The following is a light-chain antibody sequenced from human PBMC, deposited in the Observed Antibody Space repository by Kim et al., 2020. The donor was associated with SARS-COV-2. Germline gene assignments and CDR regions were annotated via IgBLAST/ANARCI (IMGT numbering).Light chain of an antibody. Sequence: ALGQTVRITCQGDSLRRYYASWYQQKPGQAPVLVIYGKNNRPSGIPDRFSGSSSGNTASLTITGAQAEDEADYYRNSRDSSGNHWVFGGGTQLTVL. V-gene: IGLV3-19*01. CDR1: SLRRYY. CDR2: GKN. J-gene: IGLJ3*02. CDR3: NSRDSSGNHWV.